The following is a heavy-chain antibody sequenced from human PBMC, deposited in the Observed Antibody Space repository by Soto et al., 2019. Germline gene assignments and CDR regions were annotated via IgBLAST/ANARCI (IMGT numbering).Heavy chain of an antibody. Sequence: EVQLVESGGGLVKPGGALRLSCAASGFTFSSYSMNWVRQAPGKGLEWVSSISSSSSYIYYADSVKGRFTISRDNAKNSLYLQMNSLRAEDTAVYYCARGERGDAFDIWGQGTMVTVSS. J-gene: IGHJ3*02. CDR3: ARGERGDAFDI. V-gene: IGHV3-21*01. CDR2: ISSSSSYI. D-gene: IGHD3-16*01. CDR1: GFTFSSYS.